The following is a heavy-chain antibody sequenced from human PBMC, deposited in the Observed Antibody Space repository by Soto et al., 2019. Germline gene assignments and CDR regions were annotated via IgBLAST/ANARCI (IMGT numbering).Heavy chain of an antibody. CDR2: IYYSGST. D-gene: IGHD2-15*01. V-gene: IGHV4-59*01. Sequence: PSETLSLTCAFYGGSFSGYYWSWIRQPPGKGLEWMGYIYYSGSTNYNPSLKSRVTISVDTSKNQFSLKLSSVTAADTALYYCARGQPGGANYYYYGMDVWGQGTTVTVSS. J-gene: IGHJ6*02. CDR3: ARGQPGGANYYYYGMDV. CDR1: GGSFSGYY.